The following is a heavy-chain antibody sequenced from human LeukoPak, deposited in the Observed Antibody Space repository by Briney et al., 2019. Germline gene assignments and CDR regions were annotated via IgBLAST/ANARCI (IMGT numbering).Heavy chain of an antibody. V-gene: IGHV3-30-3*01. CDR1: GFTFSSYA. CDR2: ISYDGSNK. CDR3: ARVTLYGNYFDY. J-gene: IGHJ4*02. D-gene: IGHD3-10*01. Sequence: GRSLRLSCAASGFTFSSYAMHWVRQAPGKGLEWVAVISYDGSNKYYADSVKGRFTISRDNSKNTLYLQMNSLRAEDTAVYYCARVTLYGNYFDYWGQGTLVTVSS.